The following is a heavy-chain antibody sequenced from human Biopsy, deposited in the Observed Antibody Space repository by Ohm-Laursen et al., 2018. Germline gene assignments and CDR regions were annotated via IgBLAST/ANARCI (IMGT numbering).Heavy chain of an antibody. CDR3: ASRSLFFRYFAS. J-gene: IGHJ4*02. CDR1: DSSVSNDYF. D-gene: IGHD3-9*01. V-gene: IGHV4-38-2*01. CDR2: IYHGSGT. Sequence: SETLSFTCSVSDSSVSNDYFWTWIRQPPGKGLEWIGSIYHGSGTSYNPSVGTRVAITLDKAKNDFSLRIDSVTAADTAVYYCASRSLFFRYFASWGQGTPVTVSS.